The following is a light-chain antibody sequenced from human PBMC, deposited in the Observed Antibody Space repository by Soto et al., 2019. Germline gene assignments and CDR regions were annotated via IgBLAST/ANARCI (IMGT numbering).Light chain of an antibody. CDR1: SSDVGGYNY. CDR2: XVX. J-gene: IGLJ1*01. Sequence: QSALTQPRSVSGSPGQSVTISCTGTSSDVGGYNYVSWYQQHPGRAPRVMIXXVXXRXXXXXXXFSGSKSGNTASLTISXXXXXXXXXYYCCSYAGDYTFVFGTGTKVTVL. V-gene: IGLV2-11*01. CDR3: CSYAGDYTFV.